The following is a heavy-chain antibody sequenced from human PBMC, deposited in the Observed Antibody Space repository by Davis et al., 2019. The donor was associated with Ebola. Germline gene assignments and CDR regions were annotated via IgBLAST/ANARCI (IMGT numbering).Heavy chain of an antibody. D-gene: IGHD2-2*01. J-gene: IGHJ3*02. Sequence: MPGGSLRLSCAVSGGSISSSNWWRWVRQPPGKGLEWIGEIYHSGSTNYNPSLKSRVTISVDTSKNQFSLKLSSVTAADTAVYYCARTRVPAADDAFDIWGQGTMVTVSS. CDR1: GGSISSSNW. CDR3: ARTRVPAADDAFDI. V-gene: IGHV4-4*02. CDR2: IYHSGST.